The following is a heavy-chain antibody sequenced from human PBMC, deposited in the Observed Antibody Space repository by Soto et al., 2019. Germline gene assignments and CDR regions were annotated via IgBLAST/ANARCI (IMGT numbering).Heavy chain of an antibody. CDR1: GYSFTSYW. V-gene: IGHV5-51*01. CDR3: ARRGSFHYYYYYGMDV. CDR2: IYPGDSYT. D-gene: IGHD6-13*01. J-gene: IGHJ6*02. Sequence: LKISCKGSGYSFTSYWIGWVRQMPGKGLEWMGIIYPGDSYTNYSPSFQGHVTISADKSVSTAYLQWSSLKASDTAMYYCARRGSFHYYYYYGMDVWGQGTTVT.